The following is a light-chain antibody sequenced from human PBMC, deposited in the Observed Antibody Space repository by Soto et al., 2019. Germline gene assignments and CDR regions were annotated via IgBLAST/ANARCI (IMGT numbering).Light chain of an antibody. V-gene: IGKV1-33*01. CDR3: QQYDDLPFT. J-gene: IGKJ4*01. CDR2: EAS. CDR1: QAIGNY. Sequence: DIPMTQSPSSLSASVVDRVTITCQASQAIGNYLTWYQQKPGKAPKLLIYEASNLETGVPSRFSGSGSGTDFTFTINSLQPEDIATYYCQQYDDLPFTFGGGTKVEIK.